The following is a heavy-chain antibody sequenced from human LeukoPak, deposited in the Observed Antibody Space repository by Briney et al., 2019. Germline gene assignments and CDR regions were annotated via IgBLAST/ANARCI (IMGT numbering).Heavy chain of an antibody. V-gene: IGHV3-7*01. CDR1: GFTFSRYW. CDR3: ARVGLGVGSGRKASGLDP. J-gene: IGHJ5*02. D-gene: IGHD3-10*01. Sequence: GGSLRLSCAASGFTFSRYWMSWVRQAPGKGLEWVANIKEDGSEKYYVDSVKGRSTISRDNAKNSLYLQMSSLRAEDTAMYYCARVGLGVGSGRKASGLDPWGQGTLVIVSS. CDR2: IKEDGSEK.